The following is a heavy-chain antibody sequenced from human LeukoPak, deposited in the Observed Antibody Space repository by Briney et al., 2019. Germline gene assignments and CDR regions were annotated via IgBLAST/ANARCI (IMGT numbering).Heavy chain of an antibody. CDR3: ASRSTIVGATLGY. D-gene: IGHD1-26*01. Sequence: GGALRLSRAASGFTFSSYSMNWLRQARGKGVAGVSSISSSSSYIYYADSVKGRLTISRDNTKNSLYLQMNSLRAEDRAVYYCASRSTIVGATLGYWGQGTLVTVS. CDR2: ISSSSSYI. CDR1: GFTFSSYS. V-gene: IGHV3-21*01. J-gene: IGHJ4*02.